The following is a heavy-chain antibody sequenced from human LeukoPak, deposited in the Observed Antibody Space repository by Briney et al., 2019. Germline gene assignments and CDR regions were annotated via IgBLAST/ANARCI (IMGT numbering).Heavy chain of an antibody. J-gene: IGHJ4*02. Sequence: PSETLSLTCTVSGDSISSGDYYWSWIRQPAGKGLEWIGRISSSGSTNYNPSLKSRVTISVDTSKNQFSLKLSSVTAADTAVYYCARRNRGYSRGYSYGFLIFDYWGQGTLVTVSS. CDR3: ARRNRGYSRGYSYGFLIFDY. D-gene: IGHD5-18*01. V-gene: IGHV4-61*02. CDR2: ISSSGST. CDR1: GDSISSGDYY.